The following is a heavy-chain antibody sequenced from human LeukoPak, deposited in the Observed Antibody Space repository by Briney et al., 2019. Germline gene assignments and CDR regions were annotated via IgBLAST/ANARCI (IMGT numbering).Heavy chain of an antibody. Sequence: PGGSLRLSCAAPGFTINDNYMTWVRQAPGKGLDWVSFIYTDGTTVYADSVKGRFTLSRDDSKNILFLQINSLRAEDTAVYYCARATQLWESKHFYYYYYLDVWGKGTTVTVSS. V-gene: IGHV3-53*01. CDR1: GFTINDNY. CDR2: IYTDGTT. D-gene: IGHD3-16*01. CDR3: ARATQLWESKHFYYYYYLDV. J-gene: IGHJ6*03.